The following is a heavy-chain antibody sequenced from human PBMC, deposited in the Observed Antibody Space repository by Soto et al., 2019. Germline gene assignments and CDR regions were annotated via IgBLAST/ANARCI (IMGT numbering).Heavy chain of an antibody. Sequence: SETLSLTCAVSGGSISSGGYSWSWIRQPPGKGLEWIGYIYHSGSTYYNPSLKSRVTISVDRSKNQFSLKLSSVTAADTAVYYCARGRENYYYRKGVLGQGTTVTVSS. J-gene: IGHJ6*02. CDR3: ARGRENYYYRKGV. CDR2: IYHSGST. CDR1: GGSISSGGYS. V-gene: IGHV4-30-2*01.